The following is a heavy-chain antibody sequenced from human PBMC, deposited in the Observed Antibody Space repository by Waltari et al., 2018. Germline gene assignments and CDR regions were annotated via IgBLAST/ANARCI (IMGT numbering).Heavy chain of an antibody. Sequence: EVQLVESGGGLIQPGGSLRLSCAASGFTVSSNYMSWVRQAPGKGLEWVSVIYSGGSTYYADSVKGRFTISRDNSKNTLYLQMNSLRAEDTAVYYCARGGVGATVAHFDYWGQGTLVTVSS. CDR1: GFTVSSNY. J-gene: IGHJ4*02. CDR2: IYSGGST. CDR3: ARGGVGATVAHFDY. D-gene: IGHD1-26*01. V-gene: IGHV3-53*01.